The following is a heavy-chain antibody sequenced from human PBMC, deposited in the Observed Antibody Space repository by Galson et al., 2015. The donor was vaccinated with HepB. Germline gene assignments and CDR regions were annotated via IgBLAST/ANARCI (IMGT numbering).Heavy chain of an antibody. Sequence: QSGAEVKKPGESLKISCQVSGDTFPNYWIGWVRQMPGKGLEWMGIIFPSDSDTRYSPSFQGQVTIPADNSINTAYLQWTRLKASDTAIYYCARRPRNDAFDIWGQATMVTVSS. CDR2: IFPSDSDT. CDR1: GDTFPNYW. CDR3: ARRPRNDAFDI. V-gene: IGHV5-51*01. J-gene: IGHJ3*02.